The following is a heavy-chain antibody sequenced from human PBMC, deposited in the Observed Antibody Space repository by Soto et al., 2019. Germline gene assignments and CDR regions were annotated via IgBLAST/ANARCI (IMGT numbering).Heavy chain of an antibody. Sequence: RGSLRLSCAASGFSFSSHAMHWVRQAPGKGLEWVAVISYDGSNKYYADSVKGRFTISRDNSKNTLYLQMNSLRAEDTAVYYCASLYPVNYWGQGTLVTVSS. CDR3: ASLYPVNY. CDR2: ISYDGSNK. D-gene: IGHD2-2*02. V-gene: IGHV3-30-3*01. CDR1: GFSFSSHA. J-gene: IGHJ4*02.